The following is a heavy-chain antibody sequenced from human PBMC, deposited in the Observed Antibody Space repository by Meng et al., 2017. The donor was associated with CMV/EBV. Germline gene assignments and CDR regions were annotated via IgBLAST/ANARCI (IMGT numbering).Heavy chain of an antibody. V-gene: IGHV4-4*02. D-gene: IGHD3-3*01. CDR1: GGSISSGNC. CDR2: IYHSGST. J-gene: IGHJ5*02. CDR3: ARKRYDFWSGYFGP. Sequence: VSGGSISSGNCWSWVRQPPGKRLEWIGEIYHSGSTNYDPSLKSRVTISVDKSKNQFSLKLSSVTAADTAVYYCARKRYDFWSGYFGPWGQGTLVTVSS.